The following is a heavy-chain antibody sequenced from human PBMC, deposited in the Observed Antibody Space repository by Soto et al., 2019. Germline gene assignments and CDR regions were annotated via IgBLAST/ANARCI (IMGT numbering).Heavy chain of an antibody. V-gene: IGHV3-33*01. J-gene: IGHJ4*02. CDR2: IWYDGSNK. Sequence: QVQLVESGGGVVQPGRSLRLSCAASGFTFSSYGMHWVRQAPGKGLEWVAVIWYDGSNKYYADSVKGRFTISRDNXXNTLYLQMNSLRAEDTAVYYCAREGSIAVAGGFDYWGQGTLVTVSS. D-gene: IGHD6-19*01. CDR3: AREGSIAVAGGFDY. CDR1: GFTFSSYG.